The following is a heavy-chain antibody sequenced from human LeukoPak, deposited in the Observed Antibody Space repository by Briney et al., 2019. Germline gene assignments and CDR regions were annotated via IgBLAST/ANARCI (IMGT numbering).Heavy chain of an antibody. Sequence: GGSLRLSCAASGFTVSSNYMNWVRQTPGKGLEWVSSISSSSSYIYYADSVNGRFTISRDNAKNSLYLQMNSLRAEDTAVYYCARGYYDSSGYYYFDYWGQGTLVTVSS. CDR2: ISSSSSYI. CDR1: GFTVSSNY. D-gene: IGHD3-22*01. V-gene: IGHV3-21*01. J-gene: IGHJ4*02. CDR3: ARGYYDSSGYYYFDY.